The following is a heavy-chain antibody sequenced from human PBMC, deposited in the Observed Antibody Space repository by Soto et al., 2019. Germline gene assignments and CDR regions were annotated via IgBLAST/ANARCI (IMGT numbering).Heavy chain of an antibody. CDR3: TTHPLYCSSTSCHPGYYYYGMDV. Sequence: GGSLRLSCTASGFSFNSAWMNWVRQAPGKGLEWVGRIKSKTDGGTTDYAAPVKGRFTISRDDSKNALYLQMNSLKTEDTAVYYCTTHPLYCSSTSCHPGYYYYGMDVWGQGTTVTVSS. J-gene: IGHJ6*02. V-gene: IGHV3-15*07. CDR2: IKSKTDGGTT. CDR1: GFSFNSAW. D-gene: IGHD2-2*01.